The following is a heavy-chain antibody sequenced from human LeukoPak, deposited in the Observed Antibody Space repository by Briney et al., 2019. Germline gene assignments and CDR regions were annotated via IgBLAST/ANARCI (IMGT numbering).Heavy chain of an antibody. CDR2: IIPILGIA. Sequence: SVKVSCKASGYTFTSYYMHWVRQAPGQGLEWMGRIIPILGIANYAQKFQGRVTITADKSTSTAYMELSSLRSEDTAVYYCARDRLGQLASGYFDYWGQGTLVTVSS. CDR1: GYTFTSYY. J-gene: IGHJ4*02. CDR3: ARDRLGQLASGYFDY. V-gene: IGHV1-69*04. D-gene: IGHD6-6*01.